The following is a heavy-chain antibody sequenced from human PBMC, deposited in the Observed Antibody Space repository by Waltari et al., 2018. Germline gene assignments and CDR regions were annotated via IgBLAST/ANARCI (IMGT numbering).Heavy chain of an antibody. CDR2: CDPEDGET. J-gene: IGHJ4*02. V-gene: IGHV1-24*01. Sequence: QFQLVQSGAEVKKPGASVKVSCKVSGYTLTELSMHWVRQDPGKGIEWMGGCDPEDGETIYAQKLQGIRTMTEDRSTDTAYMELSSLRLEDTGVYYCATEKQYDSSGYDGYWGQGTLVTVSS. D-gene: IGHD3-22*01. CDR1: GYTLTELS. CDR3: ATEKQYDSSGYDGY.